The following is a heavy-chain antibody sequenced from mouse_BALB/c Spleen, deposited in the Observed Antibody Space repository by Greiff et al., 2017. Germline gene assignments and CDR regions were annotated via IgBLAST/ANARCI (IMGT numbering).Heavy chain of an antibody. CDR2: ISSGGSYT. D-gene: IGHD1-1*01. Sequence: EVKLVESGGDLVKPGGSLKLSCAASGFTFSSYGMSWVRQTPDKRLEWVATISSGGSYTYYPDSVKGRFTISRDNAKNTLYLQMSSLKSEDTAMYYCARHGGTTVPFDYWGQGTTLTVSS. J-gene: IGHJ2*01. CDR3: ARHGGTTVPFDY. CDR1: GFTFSSYG. V-gene: IGHV5-6*01.